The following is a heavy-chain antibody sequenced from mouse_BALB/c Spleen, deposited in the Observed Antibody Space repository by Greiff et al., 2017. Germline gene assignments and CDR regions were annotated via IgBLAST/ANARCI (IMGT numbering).Heavy chain of an antibody. D-gene: IGHD1-1*01. CDR2: IWAGGST. CDR1: GFSLTSYG. CDR3: ARDRYYYGSNPFAY. Sequence: VQLVESGPGLVAPSQSLSITCTVSGFSLTSYGVHWVRQPPGKGLEWLGVIWAGGSTNYNSALMSRLSISKDNSKSQVFLKMNSLQTDDTAMYYCARDRYYYGSNPFAYWGQGTLVTVSA. J-gene: IGHJ3*01. V-gene: IGHV2-9*02.